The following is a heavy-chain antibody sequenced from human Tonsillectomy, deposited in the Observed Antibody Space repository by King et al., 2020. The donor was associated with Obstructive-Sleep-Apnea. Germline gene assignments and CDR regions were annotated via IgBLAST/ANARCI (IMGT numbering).Heavy chain of an antibody. CDR2: ISISTSTI. CDR3: ATGGPDAFDF. D-gene: IGHD3-16*01. CDR1: GITFSSCS. Sequence: VQLVESGGGLVQPGGSLRLSCAASGITFSSCSLNWVRQAPGRGLEWVSYISISTSTIYYADSVKGRFTISRDNAKNSLYLQMNSLRAEDTAVYYCATGGPDAFDFWGRGTMVTVSS. V-gene: IGHV3-48*04. J-gene: IGHJ3*01.